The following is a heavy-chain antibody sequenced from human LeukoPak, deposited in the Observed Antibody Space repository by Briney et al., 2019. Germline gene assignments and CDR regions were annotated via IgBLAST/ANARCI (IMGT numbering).Heavy chain of an antibody. CDR1: GFTVSDNY. Sequence: GGSLRLSCAASGFTVSDNYMSWVRQAPGKGLEWVSVIYSGGSTNYADSVKGRFTISRDNSKNTLYLQMNSLRADDTAVYYCARDPGYSYGLDYWGQGTLVTVSS. J-gene: IGHJ4*02. D-gene: IGHD5-18*01. CDR2: IYSGGST. CDR3: ARDPGYSYGLDY. V-gene: IGHV3-66*01.